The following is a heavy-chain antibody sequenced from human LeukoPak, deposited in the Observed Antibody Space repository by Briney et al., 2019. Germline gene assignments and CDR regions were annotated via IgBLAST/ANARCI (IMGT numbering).Heavy chain of an antibody. Sequence: PGGSLRLSCAASGFTFSSYSMNWVRQAPGKGLEWVSSISSSSSYIYYADSVKGRFTISRDNAKNSLYLQMNSLRAEDTAVYHCASRGYSGYDVAVGYWGQGTLVTVSS. CDR3: ASRGYSGYDVAVGY. CDR1: GFTFSSYS. D-gene: IGHD5-12*01. J-gene: IGHJ4*02. CDR2: ISSSSSYI. V-gene: IGHV3-21*01.